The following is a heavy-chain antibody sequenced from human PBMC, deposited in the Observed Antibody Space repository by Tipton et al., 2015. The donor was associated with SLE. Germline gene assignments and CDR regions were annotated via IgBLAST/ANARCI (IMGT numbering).Heavy chain of an antibody. CDR2: IFYSGTT. D-gene: IGHD1-26*01. CDR3: VRDRGGSFSVYFDY. Sequence: TLSLTCTVSDDSFTNYYWSWIRQPPGKGLEWIGYIFYSGTTDYNPSLRSRVTISVDTSKNQFSLNLTSVTAADTAVYYCVRDRGGSFSVYFDYRGQGTLVTVSS. CDR1: DDSFTNYY. J-gene: IGHJ4*02. V-gene: IGHV4-59*12.